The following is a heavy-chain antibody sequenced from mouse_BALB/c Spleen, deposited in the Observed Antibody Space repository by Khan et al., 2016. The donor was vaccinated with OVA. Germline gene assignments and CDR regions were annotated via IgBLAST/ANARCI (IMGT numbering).Heavy chain of an antibody. V-gene: IGHV1S56*01. J-gene: IGHJ4*01. CDR1: GHAFTTYY. D-gene: IGHD2-4*01. CDR2: IYPGNVNT. Sequence: QIQLVQSGPELVKPGASVRISCKASGHAFTTYYIHWVKQRPGQGLEWIGWIYPGNVNTKYNEKFKGKATLTADTSSTTVYMQLISLTSEDSAVYFCARDDYFVGDAMDYWGQGTSVTVSS. CDR3: ARDDYFVGDAMDY.